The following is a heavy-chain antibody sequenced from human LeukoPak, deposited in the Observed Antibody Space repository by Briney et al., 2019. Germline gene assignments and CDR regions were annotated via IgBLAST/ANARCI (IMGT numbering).Heavy chain of an antibody. J-gene: IGHJ4*02. V-gene: IGHV3-30*02. CDR1: VFTFSSYG. Sequence: GGALRLSCAASVFTFSSYGMYCVRQAPGKGLEGVAFIRYDGSNKYYADSLNGRVTISIDYSKNTLSLQMNSLRPEDTAVYYCAKDTTAAYGFDYWGQGTLVTVSS. D-gene: IGHD6-13*01. CDR2: IRYDGSNK. CDR3: AKDTTAAYGFDY.